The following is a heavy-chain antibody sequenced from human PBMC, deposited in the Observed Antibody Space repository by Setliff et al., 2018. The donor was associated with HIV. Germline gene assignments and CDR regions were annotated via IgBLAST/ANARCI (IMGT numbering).Heavy chain of an antibody. CDR2: INSDGSGT. J-gene: IGHJ3*02. Sequence: GSLRLSCAASGYNFGVYWMHWVRQVPGKGLVWVSHINSDGSGTKYADSVKGRFTMSRDNAKNTLYLQMNSLRAEDTALYFCARDRGRPDSFDIWG. V-gene: IGHV3-74*01. CDR1: GYNFGVYW. D-gene: IGHD1-26*01. CDR3: ARDRGRPDSFDI.